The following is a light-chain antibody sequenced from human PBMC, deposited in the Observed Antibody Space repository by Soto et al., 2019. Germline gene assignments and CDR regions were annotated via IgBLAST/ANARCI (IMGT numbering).Light chain of an antibody. J-gene: IGKJ4*01. Sequence: EIVLTQSPGTLSLSPGERATLSCRASQSISNYLAWYQHKPGQAPRLLISDASERASGVPARFSGSGSGTDFTLTISSLEPEDFAVYYCQQRSQLPPLTFGGGTTVEIK. CDR2: DAS. CDR1: QSISNY. CDR3: QQRSQLPPLT. V-gene: IGKV3-11*01.